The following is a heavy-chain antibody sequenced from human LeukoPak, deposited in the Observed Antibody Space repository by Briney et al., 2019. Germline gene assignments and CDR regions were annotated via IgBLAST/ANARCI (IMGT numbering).Heavy chain of an antibody. D-gene: IGHD3-3*01. J-gene: IGHJ4*02. CDR3: AKETIFGVVIIRGYFDY. CDR1: GFTFSNYG. CDR2: ITGSGGST. V-gene: IGHV3-23*01. Sequence: GGSLRLSCAASGFTFSNYGLSWVRQAPGKGLEWVSGITGSGGSTYYADSVKGQFTISRDNSKNTLYLQMNSLRAEDTAVYYCAKETIFGVVIIRGYFDYWGQGTLVTVSS.